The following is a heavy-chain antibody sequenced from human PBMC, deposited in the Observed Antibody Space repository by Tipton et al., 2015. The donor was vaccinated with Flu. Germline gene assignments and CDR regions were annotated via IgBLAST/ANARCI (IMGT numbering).Heavy chain of an antibody. CDR3: TSPPGA. V-gene: IGHV3-73*01. D-gene: IGHD3-10*01. Sequence: GSLRLSCAASASGFTFSGSAMHWVRQAPGKGLEWVARIKTKINNYETSYAASVKGRFTISRDDSKNTTYLKMNSLKTEDTAVYYCTSPPGAWGQGTVVTVSS. CDR2: IKTKINNYET. CDR1: GFTFSGSA. J-gene: IGHJ5*02.